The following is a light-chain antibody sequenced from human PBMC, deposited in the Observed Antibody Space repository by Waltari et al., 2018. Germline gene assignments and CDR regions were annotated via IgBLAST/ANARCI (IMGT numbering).Light chain of an antibody. CDR2: NSK. V-gene: IGLV1-44*01. Sequence: QSVLTQPPSASGTPGQRVSISCSGSSSNIGSNAVNWYQQLPGTAPKLLIYNSKEPASGVPDRFSGSKSCTSASLAISGLQSEDEADYYCAAWADSLNGLVFGGGTKLTVL. J-gene: IGLJ2*01. CDR1: SSNIGSNA. CDR3: AAWADSLNGLV.